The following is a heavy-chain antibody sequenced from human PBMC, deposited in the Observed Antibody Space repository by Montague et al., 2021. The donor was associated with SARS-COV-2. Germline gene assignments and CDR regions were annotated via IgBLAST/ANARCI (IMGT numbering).Heavy chain of an antibody. D-gene: IGHD2-8*01. J-gene: IGHJ6*02. CDR2: IYYSGST. V-gene: IGHV4-59*01. CDR3: ARLLRSCSNGVCRTYYYYAMDV. Sequence: SETLSLTCTVSGGSISGYYWSWIRQSPGKGLEWIGDIYYSGSTKXXPFLESRVTVSVDRSKNQVSLKLSSVTPADTAVYYCARLLRSCSNGVCRTYYYYAMDVWGQGTTVTVPS. CDR1: GGSISGYY.